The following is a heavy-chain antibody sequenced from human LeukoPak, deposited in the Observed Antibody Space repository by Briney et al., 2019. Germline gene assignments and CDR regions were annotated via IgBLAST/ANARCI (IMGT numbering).Heavy chain of an antibody. CDR3: VKVGLVAAHPNNFDY. CDR1: GFTFSSYA. J-gene: IGHJ4*02. CDR2: ISGSGGST. Sequence: GGSLRLSCAASGFTFSSYAMSWVRQAPGKGLEWVSAISGSGGSTYYADSVKGRFTISRDNSRNILYLQMNSLRAEDTAVYYCVKVGLVAAHPNNFDYWGQGTLVTVSS. V-gene: IGHV3-23*01. D-gene: IGHD6-6*01.